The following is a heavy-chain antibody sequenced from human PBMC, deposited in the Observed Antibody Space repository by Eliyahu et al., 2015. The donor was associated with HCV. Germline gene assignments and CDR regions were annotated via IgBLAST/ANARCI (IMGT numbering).Heavy chain of an antibody. CDR2: TYYRSKWYN. Sequence: QVELQQSGPGLVKPSQTLSLTCAXSGDSVXGNSVTWNWIRQAPSRGLEWLGRTYYRSKWYNDYAGSVKSRITINPDTSKNQFSLQLNSVTPDDTAVYYCAKAGGNWLDPWGQGTLVTVSS. V-gene: IGHV6-1*01. J-gene: IGHJ5*02. D-gene: IGHD3-16*01. CDR3: AKAGGNWLDP. CDR1: GDSVXGNSVT.